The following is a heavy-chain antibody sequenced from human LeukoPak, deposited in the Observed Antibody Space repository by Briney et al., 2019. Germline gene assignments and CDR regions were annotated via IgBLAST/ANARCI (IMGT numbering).Heavy chain of an antibody. Sequence: GGSLRLSCAASGFTLSSHSMNWVRQAPGKGLEWVSGISGSGGSTYYADSVKGRFTISRDNSKNTLYLQMNSLRAEDTAVYYCAKPPRGSGEDYWGQGTLVTVSS. V-gene: IGHV3-23*01. J-gene: IGHJ4*02. CDR3: AKPPRGSGEDY. CDR1: GFTLSSHS. D-gene: IGHD3-10*01. CDR2: ISGSGGST.